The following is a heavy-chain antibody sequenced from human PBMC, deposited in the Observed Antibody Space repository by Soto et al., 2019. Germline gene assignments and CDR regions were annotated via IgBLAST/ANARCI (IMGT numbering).Heavy chain of an antibody. CDR2: IKSKTDGGTT. CDR1: GFSFSYTW. J-gene: IGHJ6*02. Sequence: LSCAASGFSFSYTWMSWVRQAPGKGLEWVGRIKSKTDGGTTDYAAPVKGRITISRDDSTLFLEMNSLKTEDTAVYYCTTGVGYYDPYGMDVWGQGTTVTVSS. V-gene: IGHV3-15*01. D-gene: IGHD3-22*01. CDR3: TTGVGYYDPYGMDV.